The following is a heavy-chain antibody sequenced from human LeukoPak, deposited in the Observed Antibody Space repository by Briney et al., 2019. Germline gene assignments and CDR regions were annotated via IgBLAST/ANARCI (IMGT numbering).Heavy chain of an antibody. J-gene: IGHJ4*02. CDR3: ARLRNWGCDY. Sequence: PSQTLSLTCAVSGGSISSSSYYWGWIRQPPGKGLEWIGSVYYTGASYYNPSLKSRVTISVDKSKNQFSLKLSSVTAADTAVYYCARLRNWGCDYWGQGTLVTVSS. CDR1: GGSISSSSYY. D-gene: IGHD7-27*01. CDR2: VYYTGAS. V-gene: IGHV4-39*01.